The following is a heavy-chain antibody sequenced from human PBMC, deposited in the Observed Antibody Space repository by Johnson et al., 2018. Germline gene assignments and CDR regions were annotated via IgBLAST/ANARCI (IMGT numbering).Heavy chain of an antibody. V-gene: IGHV3-21*04. J-gene: IGHJ3*02. CDR2: ISSSSTYI. CDR1: AITFSPYT. Sequence: EVQLLESGGGLVKPGGSLRLSCAASAITFSPYTMNWVRQAPGKGLEWISSISSSSTYIYYADSVKGRFTISRDNAKNSLFLQMNSLRAEDTAMYYCSGDTGKYGESFDIWGQGTMVTVSS. CDR3: SGDTGKYGESFDI. D-gene: IGHD4-17*01.